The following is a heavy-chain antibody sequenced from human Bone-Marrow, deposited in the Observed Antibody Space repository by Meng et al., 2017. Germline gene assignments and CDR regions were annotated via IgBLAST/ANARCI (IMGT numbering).Heavy chain of an antibody. CDR2: ISYDGSNK. V-gene: IGHV3-30*01. J-gene: IGHJ6*02. D-gene: IGHD6-13*01. CDR1: GFTFSRYA. Sequence: GGSLRLSCAASGFTFSRYAMHWVRQAPGKGLEWVAVISYDGSNKYYADSVKGRLTISRDDSKNTLYLQMNSLRAEDTAVYYCARDSRYSSSWYNRYYYYYGMDVWGQGTTVTVSS. CDR3: ARDSRYSSSWYNRYYYYYGMDV.